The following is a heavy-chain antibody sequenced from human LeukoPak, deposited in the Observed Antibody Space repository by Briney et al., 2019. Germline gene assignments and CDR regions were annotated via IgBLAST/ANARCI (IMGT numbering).Heavy chain of an antibody. CDR3: AKNHPPSLNHYDFFTSRDAFDI. CDR1: GFTFSSYA. V-gene: IGHV3-30*04. CDR2: ISYDGSNK. Sequence: PGGSLRLSCAASGFTFSSYAMHWVRQAPGKGLEWVAVISYDGSNKYYADSVKGRFTISRDNSKNTLYLQMNSLRAEDTAVYYCAKNHPPSLNHYDFFTSRDAFDIWGQGTMVTVSS. D-gene: IGHD3-3*01. J-gene: IGHJ3*02.